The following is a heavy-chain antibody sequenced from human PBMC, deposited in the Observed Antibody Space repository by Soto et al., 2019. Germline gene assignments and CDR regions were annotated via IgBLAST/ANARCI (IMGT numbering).Heavy chain of an antibody. CDR1: GFTFSSYG. J-gene: IGHJ2*01. Sequence: QMQLVESGGGVVQPGRSLRLSCAASGFTFSSYGMHWVRQAPGEGLEWLAVIGFDGNYKYHADSVKGRFTISRDNSKNTLFLQMNSLRDEDTAVYYCVKDNLQRGSYENWSFDLWGRGTLVTVSS. V-gene: IGHV3-30*18. D-gene: IGHD1-26*01. CDR2: IGFDGNYK. CDR3: VKDNLQRGSYENWSFDL.